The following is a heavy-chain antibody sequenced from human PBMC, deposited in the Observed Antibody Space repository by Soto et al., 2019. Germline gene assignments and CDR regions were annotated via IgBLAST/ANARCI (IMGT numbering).Heavy chain of an antibody. CDR2: FDPEDGET. D-gene: IGHD3-16*01. J-gene: IGHJ4*02. CDR3: ATAHYDYILGSSPAKNILLDY. V-gene: IGHV1-24*01. CDR1: GYTLTELS. Sequence: ASVKVSCKVSGYTLTELSMHWVRQAPGKGLEWMGGFDPEDGETIYAQKFQGRVTMTEDTSTDTAYMELSSLRSEDTAVYYCATAHYDYILGSSPAKNILLDYCGQGTLVTVSS.